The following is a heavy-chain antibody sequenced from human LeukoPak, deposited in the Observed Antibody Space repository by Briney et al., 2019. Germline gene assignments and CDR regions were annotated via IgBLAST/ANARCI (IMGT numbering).Heavy chain of an antibody. J-gene: IGHJ4*02. D-gene: IGHD6-19*01. CDR1: GGSFSGYY. CDR3: ARGPGYSSGWYVLSVDY. Sequence: PSETLSLTCAVYGGSFSGYYWSWIRQPPGKGLEWIGEINHSGSTNYNPSLKSRVTISVDTSKNQFSLKLSSVTAADTAVYYCARGPGYSSGWYVLSVDYWGQGTLVTVSS. V-gene: IGHV4-34*01. CDR2: INHSGST.